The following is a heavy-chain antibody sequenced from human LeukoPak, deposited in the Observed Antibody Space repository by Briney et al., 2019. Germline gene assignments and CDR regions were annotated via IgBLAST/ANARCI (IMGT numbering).Heavy chain of an antibody. Sequence: GGSLRLSCAASGFTVSSNYMSWVRQAPGKGLEWVSSITSSSSYIYYADSVKGRFTISRDDAKNSLYLQMNSLRAEDTAVYYCARDRVNSSLDAFDIWGQGTMVTVSS. CDR1: GFTVSSNY. CDR3: ARDRVNSSLDAFDI. V-gene: IGHV3-21*01. D-gene: IGHD6-13*01. CDR2: ITSSSSYI. J-gene: IGHJ3*02.